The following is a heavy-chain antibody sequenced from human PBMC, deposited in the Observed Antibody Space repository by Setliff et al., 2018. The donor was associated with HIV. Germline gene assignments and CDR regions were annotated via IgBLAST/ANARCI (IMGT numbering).Heavy chain of an antibody. CDR1: GGTFSSYA. V-gene: IGHV1-69*13. J-gene: IGHJ4*02. D-gene: IGHD2-21*01. Sequence: ASVKVSCKASGGTFSSYAISWVRQAPGQGLEWMGGIIPIFGTANYAQKFQGRVTITADESTSTAYMELSSLRSEDTAVYYCARVALVGYCGGDCPYYFDYWGQGTLVTVSS. CDR2: IIPIFGTA. CDR3: ARVALVGYCGGDCPYYFDY.